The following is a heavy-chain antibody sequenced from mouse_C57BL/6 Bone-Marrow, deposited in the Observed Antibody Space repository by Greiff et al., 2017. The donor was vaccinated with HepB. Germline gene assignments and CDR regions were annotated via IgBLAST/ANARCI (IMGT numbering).Heavy chain of an antibody. CDR1: GYSFTGYY. D-gene: IGHD3-2*02. CDR2: INPSTGGT. J-gene: IGHJ3*01. Sequence: EVQLQQSGPELVKPGASVKISCKASGYSFTGYYMNWVKQSPEKSLEWIGEINPSTGGTTYNQKFKAKATLTVDKSSSTAYMQLKSLTSEDSAVYYCAREEYQATRPWFAYWGQGTLVTVSA. CDR3: AREEYQATRPWFAY. V-gene: IGHV1-42*01.